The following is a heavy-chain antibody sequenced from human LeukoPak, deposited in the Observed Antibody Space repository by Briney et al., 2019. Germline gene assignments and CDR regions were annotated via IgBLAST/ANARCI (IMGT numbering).Heavy chain of an antibody. CDR1: GGSISSGSYY. V-gene: IGHV4-61*10. J-gene: IGHJ4*02. D-gene: IGHD5-18*01. CDR2: IYYSGST. Sequence: SETLSLTCTVSGGSISSGSYYWSWIRQPAGKGLEWIGYIYYSGSTNYNPSLKSRVTISVDTSKNQFSLKLSSVTAADTAVYYCASGNRGYSYGYPDYWGQGTLVTVSS. CDR3: ASGNRGYSYGYPDY.